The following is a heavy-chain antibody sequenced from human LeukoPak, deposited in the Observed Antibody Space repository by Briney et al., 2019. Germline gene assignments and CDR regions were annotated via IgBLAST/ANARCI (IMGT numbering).Heavy chain of an antibody. D-gene: IGHD3-22*01. CDR2: ISGSGGST. J-gene: IGHJ4*02. V-gene: IGHV3-23*01. CDR3: AKDLEDSSGYCYVMYY. Sequence: GGSLTLSCAASGFTFSSYTMSWVRQAPGKGLEWVSAISGSGGSTYYADSVKGRFTISRDNSKDTLYLQMNSLRAEDTAVYYCAKDLEDSSGYCYVMYYWGQGTLVTVSS. CDR1: GFTFSSYT.